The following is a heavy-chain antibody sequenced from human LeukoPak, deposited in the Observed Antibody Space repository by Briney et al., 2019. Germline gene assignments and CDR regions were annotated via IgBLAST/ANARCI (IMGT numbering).Heavy chain of an antibody. CDR2: FDPEVGET. CDR3: ATATPDFDEYYYYYRDV. Sequence: ASVKVSCKVSGYTLTELSMHWVRPAPGKGREWMGGFDPEVGETMYAQKFQGRVTMTEDTSTDTAYMELSSLRSEDTAVYYCATATPDFDEYYYYYRDVWGKGTTVTVSS. CDR1: GYTLTELS. J-gene: IGHJ6*03. D-gene: IGHD3-9*01. V-gene: IGHV1-24*01.